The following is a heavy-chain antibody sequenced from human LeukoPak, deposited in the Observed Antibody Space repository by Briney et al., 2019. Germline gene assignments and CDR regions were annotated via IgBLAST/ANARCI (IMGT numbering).Heavy chain of an antibody. J-gene: IGHJ3*02. CDR1: GYSFNSGYF. CDR2: IYHSGST. V-gene: IGHV4-38-2*02. CDR3: ARCLGFLIGSSWYPDAFDI. Sequence: SETLSLTCTVSGYSFNSGYFWGWIRPPPGKGLEWLGSIYHSGSTYYNPSLKSRVTISVDRSKNQMSLKLSSVTAADTAVYYCARCLGFLIGSSWYPDAFDIWGQGTMVTVSS. D-gene: IGHD6-13*01.